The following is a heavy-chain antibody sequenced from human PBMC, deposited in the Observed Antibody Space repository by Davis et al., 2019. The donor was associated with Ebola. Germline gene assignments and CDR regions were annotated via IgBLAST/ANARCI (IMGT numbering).Heavy chain of an antibody. CDR3: ARQNDPRRYYDSSGYYYFDY. CDR2: VYYIGTT. Sequence: SETLSLTCTVSGGSMRSYYWNWIRQSPGKGLEWIGYVYYIGTTNYNPSLKSRLTISVDTSRNQFSPKLTSVTAADTAVYYCARQNDPRRYYDSSGYYYFDYWGQGTLVTVSS. CDR1: GGSMRSYY. J-gene: IGHJ4*02. D-gene: IGHD3-22*01. V-gene: IGHV4-59*08.